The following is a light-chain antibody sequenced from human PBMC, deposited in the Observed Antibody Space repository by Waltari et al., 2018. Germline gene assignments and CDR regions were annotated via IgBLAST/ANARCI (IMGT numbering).Light chain of an antibody. V-gene: IGLV2-14*01. Sequence: QSALTQPASVSGSPGQSVTIFCAGTSNDVGGYNSVSWYQEYPGQAPRVIIYDVSDRPSGVSDRFSGSKSGNTASLTIPDYYGSSQSSNDVVLFGGGTKLTVL. J-gene: IGLJ2*01. CDR2: DVS. CDR1: SNDVGGYNS. CDR3: VL.